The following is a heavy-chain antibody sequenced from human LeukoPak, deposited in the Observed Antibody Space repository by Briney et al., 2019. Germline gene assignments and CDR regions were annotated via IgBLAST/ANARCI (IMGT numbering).Heavy chain of an antibody. Sequence: GGSLRLSCAASGFTFSSYSMNWVRQAPGKGLEWVSSISSSSSYIYYADSVKGRFTISRDNAKNSLYLQMNSLRAEDTAVYYCARGTMVRGVMWTGDYWGQGTLVTVSS. D-gene: IGHD3-10*01. J-gene: IGHJ4*02. CDR3: ARGTMVRGVMWTGDY. CDR2: ISSSSSYI. CDR1: GFTFSSYS. V-gene: IGHV3-21*01.